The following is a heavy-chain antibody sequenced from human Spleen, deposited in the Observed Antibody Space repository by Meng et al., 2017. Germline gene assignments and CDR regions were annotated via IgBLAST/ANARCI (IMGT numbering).Heavy chain of an antibody. J-gene: IGHJ5*02. CDR1: GGSISTSGYY. V-gene: IGHV4-39*01. D-gene: IGHD3-22*01. CDR3: AGLPRDSSAGNWFDP. Sequence: QVQLQESGPGLVKPSEALSLTCSVSGGSISTSGYYWGWIRQPPGKGLEWIGSIGHSGTTYYTPSLRRRVTVSIDTSKNQFSLEVTSVTAADTAMYYCAGLPRDSSAGNWFDPWGQGTLVTVSS. CDR2: IGHSGTT.